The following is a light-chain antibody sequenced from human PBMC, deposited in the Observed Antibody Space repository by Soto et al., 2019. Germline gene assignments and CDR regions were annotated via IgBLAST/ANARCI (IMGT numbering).Light chain of an antibody. V-gene: IGKV1-39*01. Sequence: DIQMTQSPSSLSASVGDRVTITCRASQSISAYLNWYQHKPEKGPKLLIYAASNLQNGVSSRFSGSGSGTDFTLTISNLQPEDFATYYCQQSYNTPLTFGGGTKMEIK. CDR1: QSISAY. J-gene: IGKJ4*01. CDR3: QQSYNTPLT. CDR2: AAS.